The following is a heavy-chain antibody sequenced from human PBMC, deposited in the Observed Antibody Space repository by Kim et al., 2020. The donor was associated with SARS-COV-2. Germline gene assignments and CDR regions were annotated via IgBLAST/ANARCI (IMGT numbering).Heavy chain of an antibody. V-gene: IGHV7-4-1*02. D-gene: IGHD6-19*01. CDR1: GYTFTNYA. CDR3: AKDGGNGWYRHV. J-gene: IGHJ6*02. Sequence: ASVKVSCKASGYTFTNYAIHWLRQAPGQGLEWMGWVNTYTEIPTYAQDFTGRLVFSLDTSVDTAYVEITNLKVEDTGVYYCAKDGGNGWYRHVWGQGTTVTVS. CDR2: VNTYTEIP.